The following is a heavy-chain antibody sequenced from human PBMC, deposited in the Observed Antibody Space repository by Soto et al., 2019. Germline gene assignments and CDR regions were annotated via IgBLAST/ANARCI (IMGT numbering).Heavy chain of an antibody. Sequence: SETLSLTCTVSGGSISSSSYYWGWIRQPPGKGLEWIGSIYYSGSTYYNPSLKSRVTISVDTSKNQFSLKLSSVTAADTAVYYCARHGYCSGGSCWKYYFDYWGQGTLVTVSS. CDR1: GGSISSSSYY. D-gene: IGHD2-15*01. J-gene: IGHJ4*02. CDR2: IYYSGST. CDR3: ARHGYCSGGSCWKYYFDY. V-gene: IGHV4-39*01.